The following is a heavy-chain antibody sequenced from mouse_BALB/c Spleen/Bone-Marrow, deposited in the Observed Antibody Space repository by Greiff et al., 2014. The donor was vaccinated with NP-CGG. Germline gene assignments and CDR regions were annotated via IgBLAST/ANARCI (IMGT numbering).Heavy chain of an antibody. D-gene: IGHD4-1*01. Sequence: VQLQQSGPDLGKPSQSLSLTCTVTGHSITSYYSWHWVRQFPGNKLEWMGYIHYSGTTVYNPSLKSRISITRDTSNNQFFLQLNSVTTEDTATYYCARFAGTPYTMDYWGQGTSVTVSS. V-gene: IGHV3-1*02. CDR1: GHSITSYYS. CDR3: ARFAGTPYTMDY. J-gene: IGHJ4*01. CDR2: IHYSGTT.